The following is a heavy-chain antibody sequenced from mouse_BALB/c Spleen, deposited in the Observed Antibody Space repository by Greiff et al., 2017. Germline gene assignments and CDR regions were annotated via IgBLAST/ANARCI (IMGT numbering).Heavy chain of an antibody. Sequence: EVQLQQSGPGLVKPSQSLSLTCTVTGYSITSDYAWNWIRQFPGNKLEWMGYISYSGSTSYNPSLKSRISITRDTSKNQFFLQLNSVTTEDTATYYCANYYGSRGFAYWGQGTLVTVSA. D-gene: IGHD1-1*01. CDR2: ISYSGST. CDR3: ANYYGSRGFAY. V-gene: IGHV3-2*02. J-gene: IGHJ3*01. CDR1: GYSITSDYA.